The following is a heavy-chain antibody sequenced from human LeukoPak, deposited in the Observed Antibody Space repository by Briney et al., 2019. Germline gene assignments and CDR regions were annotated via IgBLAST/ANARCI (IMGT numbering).Heavy chain of an antibody. J-gene: IGHJ4*02. D-gene: IGHD6-6*01. CDR3: AKVLEQLVPDY. CDR1: GFTFSNYG. Sequence: GGSLRLSCAASGFTFSNYGMNWVRQAPGKGLEWVSYISSSSSSYIYYADSVKGRFTISRDNAKNSLYLQMSSLRAEDTAVYYCAKVLEQLVPDYWGQGTLVTVSS. CDR2: ISSSSSSYI. V-gene: IGHV3-21*01.